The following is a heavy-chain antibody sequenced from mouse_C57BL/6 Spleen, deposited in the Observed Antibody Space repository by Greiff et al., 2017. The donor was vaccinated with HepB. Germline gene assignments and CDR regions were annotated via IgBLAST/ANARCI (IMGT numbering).Heavy chain of an antibody. J-gene: IGHJ2*01. CDR2: ISDGGSYT. Sequence: EVNLVESGGGLVKPGGSLKLSCAASGFTFSSYAMSWVRQTPEKRLEWVATISDGGSYTYYPDNVKGRFTISRDNAKNNLYLQMSHLKSEDTAMYYCARDRGYYDFDYWGQGTTLTVSS. V-gene: IGHV5-4*01. CDR1: GFTFSSYA. CDR3: ARDRGYYDFDY. D-gene: IGHD1-1*02.